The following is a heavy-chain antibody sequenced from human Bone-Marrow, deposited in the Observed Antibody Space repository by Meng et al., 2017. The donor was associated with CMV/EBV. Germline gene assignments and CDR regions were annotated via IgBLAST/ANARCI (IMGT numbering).Heavy chain of an antibody. CDR3: AREGTGNGMDV. J-gene: IGHJ6*02. D-gene: IGHD3-10*01. V-gene: IGHV1-8*03. Sequence: ASVKVSCKVSGYTLTELSMHWVRQAPGKGLEWMGWMNPNSGNTGYAQKFQGRVTITRNTSISTAYMELSSLRSEDTAVNCCAREGTGNGMDVLGQGTTVTVSS. CDR2: MNPNSGNT. CDR1: GYTLTELS.